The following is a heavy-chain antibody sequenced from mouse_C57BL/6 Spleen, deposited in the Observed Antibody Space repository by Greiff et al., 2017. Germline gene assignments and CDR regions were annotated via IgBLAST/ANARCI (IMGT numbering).Heavy chain of an antibody. CDR1: GFNIKDYY. J-gene: IGHJ2*01. CDR3: ASVREYYGSSNFDY. Sequence: EVQLQQSGAELVKPGASVKLSCTASGFNIKDYYMHWVKQRTEQGLEWIGRIDPEDGETTSAPKFQGKATITADTSSNTAYLQLSSLTSEDTAVYYCASVREYYGSSNFDYWGQGTTLTVSS. V-gene: IGHV14-2*01. D-gene: IGHD1-1*01. CDR2: IDPEDGET.